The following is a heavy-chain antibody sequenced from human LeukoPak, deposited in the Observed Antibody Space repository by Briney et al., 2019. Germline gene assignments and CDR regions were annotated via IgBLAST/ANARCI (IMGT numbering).Heavy chain of an antibody. Sequence: PGGSLRLSCAVSGFTFKHSWMSWVRQAPGKGLEWVGRIKSKSDGGATDYAAPVKGRFTISRDDSKNTLSLQMNSLETEDTAVYYCVTEQQWLVWGRGTLVTVPS. D-gene: IGHD6-19*01. J-gene: IGHJ4*02. CDR1: GFTFKHSW. CDR3: VTEQQWLV. CDR2: IKSKSDGGAT. V-gene: IGHV3-15*01.